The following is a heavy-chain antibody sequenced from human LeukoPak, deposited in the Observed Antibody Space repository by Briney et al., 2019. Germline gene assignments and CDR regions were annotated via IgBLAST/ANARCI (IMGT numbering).Heavy chain of an antibody. CDR1: GFTFSSYE. D-gene: IGHD1-26*01. CDR3: ARGDWFDP. J-gene: IGHJ5*02. V-gene: IGHV3-48*03. CDR2: ISSSDSTI. Sequence: GGSLRLSCAASGFTFSSYEMNWVRQAPGKGLEWVSYISSSDSTIYYADSVKGRFTISRDNAKNSLYLQMNSLRAEDTAVYYCARGDWFDPWGQGTLVTVSS.